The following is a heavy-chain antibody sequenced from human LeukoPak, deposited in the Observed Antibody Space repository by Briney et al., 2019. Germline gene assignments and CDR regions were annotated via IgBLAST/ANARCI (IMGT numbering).Heavy chain of an antibody. V-gene: IGHV1-8*03. CDR1: GYTLIDYD. Sequence: ASVKVSCEASGYTLIDYDINWVRQATGQGLEWMGWLHFKSGNTGYGQRFQGRVSFTRDTSTSTAYMELSSLRSEDTAVYYCASRYYDILTGYSDWGQGTLVTVSS. D-gene: IGHD3-9*01. CDR2: LHFKSGNT. J-gene: IGHJ4*02. CDR3: ASRYYDILTGYSD.